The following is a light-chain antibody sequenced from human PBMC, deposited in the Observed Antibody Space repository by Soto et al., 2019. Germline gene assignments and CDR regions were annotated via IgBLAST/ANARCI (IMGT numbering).Light chain of an antibody. CDR3: ETWDSNTVV. V-gene: IGLV4-60*03. Sequence: QLVLTQSSSASASLGSSVKLTCTLSSGHSSYIIAWHQQQPGKAPRYLMKLEGSGSYNKGSGVPDRFSGSSSGADRYLTISTHQSEDEADYYCETWDSNTVVFGGGTKVTVL. CDR2: LEGSGSY. CDR1: SGHSSYI. J-gene: IGLJ2*01.